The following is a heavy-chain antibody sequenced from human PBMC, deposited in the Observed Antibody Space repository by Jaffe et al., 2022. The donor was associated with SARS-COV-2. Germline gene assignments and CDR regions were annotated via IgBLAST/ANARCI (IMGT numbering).Heavy chain of an antibody. J-gene: IGHJ6*02. Sequence: QVQLQESGPGLVKPSQTLSLTCTVSGGSISSGSYYWSWIRQPAGKGLEWIGRIYTSGSTNYNPSLKSRVTISVDTSKNQFSLKLSSVTAADTAVYYCAIEAAPPGYYYYGMDVWGQGTTVTVSS. CDR1: GGSISSGSYY. D-gene: IGHD2-15*01. V-gene: IGHV4-61*02. CDR2: IYTSGST. CDR3: AIEAAPPGYYYYGMDV.